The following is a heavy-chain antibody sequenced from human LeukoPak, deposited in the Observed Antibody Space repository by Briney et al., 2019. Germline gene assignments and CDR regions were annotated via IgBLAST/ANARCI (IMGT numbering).Heavy chain of an antibody. D-gene: IGHD6-6*01. CDR2: ISAYNGNT. Sequence: ASVKVSCKASGYTFTGYYMHWVRQAPGQGLEWMGWISAYNGNTNDAQKLQGRVTMTTDTSTSTAYMELRSLRSDDTAVYYCAYNEYSSSWIDYWGQGTLVTVSS. CDR3: AYNEYSSSWIDY. V-gene: IGHV1-18*04. CDR1: GYTFTGYY. J-gene: IGHJ4*02.